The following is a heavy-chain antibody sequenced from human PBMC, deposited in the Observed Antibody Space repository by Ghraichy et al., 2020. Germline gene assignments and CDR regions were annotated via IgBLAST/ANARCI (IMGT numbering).Heavy chain of an antibody. CDR2: NHYSGTT. CDR3: ARDRSLRSGEFEF. J-gene: IGHJ3*01. CDR1: GASISVRNYY. Sequence: SETLSLTCTVSGASISVRNYYWAWIRQPPGQGLEWIGMNHYSGTTYYKSSLKSRITISVDTAKDQFSLKLNSMTAADTAVYFCARDRSLRSGEFEFGGPGTLGTVAS. D-gene: IGHD3-3*01. V-gene: IGHV4-39*07.